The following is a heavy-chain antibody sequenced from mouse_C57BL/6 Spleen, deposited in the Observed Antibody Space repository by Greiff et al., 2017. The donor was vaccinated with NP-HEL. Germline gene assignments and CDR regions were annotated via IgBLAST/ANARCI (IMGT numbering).Heavy chain of an antibody. Sequence: DVQLVESGGDLVKPGWSLKLSCAAPGFTFSSYGMSWVRQTPDKRLEWVATISSGGSYTYYPDSVKGRFTISRDNAKNTLYLQMRSLKSEDTAMYYCARHYDYDEEDYYAMDYWGQGTSVTVSS. D-gene: IGHD2-4*01. V-gene: IGHV5-6*01. J-gene: IGHJ4*01. CDR3: ARHYDYDEEDYYAMDY. CDR1: GFTFSSYG. CDR2: ISSGGSYT.